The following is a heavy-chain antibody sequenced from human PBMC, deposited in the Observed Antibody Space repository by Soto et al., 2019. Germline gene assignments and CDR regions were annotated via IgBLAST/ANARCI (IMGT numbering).Heavy chain of an antibody. CDR1: GFIFSDQY. D-gene: IGHD2-21*01. Sequence: GSLRLSCAVSGFIFSDQYMDWVRQAPGAGLEWVGRSRNKVNGYTTEYATSVKGRFTISRDDSKDALFLQMKSLKTEDTAVYYCAREGAVDWPHNYYYYAMVVWGQGPTVTVS. V-gene: IGHV3-72*01. CDR3: AREGAVDWPHNYYYYAMVV. J-gene: IGHJ6*02. CDR2: SRNKVNGYTT.